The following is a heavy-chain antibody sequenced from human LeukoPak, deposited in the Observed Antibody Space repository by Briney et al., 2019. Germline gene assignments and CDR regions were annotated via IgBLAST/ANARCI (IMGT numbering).Heavy chain of an antibody. CDR1: GGSLSSGGYY. CDR2: IYYSGST. J-gene: IGHJ6*03. CDR3: ARTVVPAARGVSFGYYYYYMDV. D-gene: IGHD2-2*01. Sequence: SETLSLTCTVSGGSLSSGGYYCSSLRQHPGKGLEWIGYIYYSGSTYYNPSLKSQVTISVDTSKNQFWVKLSSVTAADAAVYYCARTVVPAARGVSFGYYYYYMDVWGKGTTVTVSS. V-gene: IGHV4-31*01.